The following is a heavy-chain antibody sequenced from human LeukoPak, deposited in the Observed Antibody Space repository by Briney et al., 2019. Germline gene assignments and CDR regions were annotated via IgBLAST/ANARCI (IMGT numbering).Heavy chain of an antibody. Sequence: PSETLSLTCTVSGGSISNYYWSWIRQPPGKGLEWIGYIYYSGSTNYNPSLKSRVTISVDTSKNQFSLKLSSVTAADTAVFYCARGLDSSGDYWGQGTLVTVSS. D-gene: IGHD6-25*01. CDR2: IYYSGST. V-gene: IGHV4-59*12. CDR1: GGSISNYY. J-gene: IGHJ4*02. CDR3: ARGLDSSGDY.